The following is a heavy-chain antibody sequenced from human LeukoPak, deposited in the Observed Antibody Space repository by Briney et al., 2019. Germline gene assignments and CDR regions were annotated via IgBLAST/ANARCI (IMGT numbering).Heavy chain of an antibody. V-gene: IGHV3-74*03. CDR3: ATAWSY. Sequence: GGSLRLSCVVSQFTFKNYWMHWVRQAPGRGLEWLSYISPDGSTTTYADSVRGRFTISRDNAKNTLYLQMNSLRAEDTAVYFCATAWSYWGQGILVTVSS. J-gene: IGHJ4*02. D-gene: IGHD2-21*02. CDR2: ISPDGSTT. CDR1: QFTFKNYW.